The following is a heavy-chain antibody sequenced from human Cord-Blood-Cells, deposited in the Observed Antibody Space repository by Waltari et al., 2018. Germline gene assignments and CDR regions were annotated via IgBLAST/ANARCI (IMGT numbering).Heavy chain of an antibody. CDR2: INPNSGGT. CDR1: GYTFIGYY. Sequence: QVQLVQSGAEVKKPGDSVKVSCKASGYTFIGYYMNWVRQAPGQGLEWMGRINPNSGGTDDATKFQGRVTMTRETSISTAYMVLSRLRSDDTAVYYCARDSIASFDYWGQGTLVTVSS. V-gene: IGHV1-2*02. J-gene: IGHJ4*02. CDR3: ARDSIASFDY. D-gene: IGHD6-6*01.